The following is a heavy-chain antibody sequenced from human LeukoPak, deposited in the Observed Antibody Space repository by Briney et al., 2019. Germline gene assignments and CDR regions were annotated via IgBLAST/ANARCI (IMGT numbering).Heavy chain of an antibody. Sequence: GGSLRLSCAASGFTFSNYAMTLVRQAPGKGLEWVSYISSSSSPIFYADSVKGRFTISRDNAKNSLYLQMNSLRDEDTAVYYCARGGTYCPDYWGQGTLVTVSS. CDR2: ISSSSSPI. V-gene: IGHV3-48*02. CDR3: ARGGTYCPDY. J-gene: IGHJ4*02. D-gene: IGHD1-26*01. CDR1: GFTFSNYA.